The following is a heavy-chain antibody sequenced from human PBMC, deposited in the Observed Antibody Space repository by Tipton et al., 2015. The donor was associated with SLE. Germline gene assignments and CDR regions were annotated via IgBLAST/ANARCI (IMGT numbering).Heavy chain of an antibody. CDR2: IYYSGTT. V-gene: IGHV4-39*07. Sequence: LRLSCTVSGGSISSSSYYWGWIRQPPGKGLEWIGSIYYSGTTYYNPSLKSRVTISVDTSKNQFSLRLNSVTAADTAVYYCARPNYGDNGYNVFDIWGQGTMVTVSS. J-gene: IGHJ3*02. CDR3: ARPNYGDNGYNVFDI. CDR1: GGSISSSSYY. D-gene: IGHD4-17*01.